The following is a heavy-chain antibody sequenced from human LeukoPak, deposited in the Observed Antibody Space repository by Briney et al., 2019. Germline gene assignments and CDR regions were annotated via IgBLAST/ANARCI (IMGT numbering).Heavy chain of an antibody. D-gene: IGHD2/OR15-2a*01. Sequence: ASVKVSCKTSGYTFTGNYMHWVRQAPGQGLEWMGWINPNTGGTNYAQKFQGRVSMTRDTSISTAYMDLRRLRSDDTAVYYCARDSTPLDYWGQGTLVTVSS. CDR2: INPNTGGT. J-gene: IGHJ4*02. V-gene: IGHV1-2*02. CDR1: GYTFTGNY. CDR3: ARDSTPLDY.